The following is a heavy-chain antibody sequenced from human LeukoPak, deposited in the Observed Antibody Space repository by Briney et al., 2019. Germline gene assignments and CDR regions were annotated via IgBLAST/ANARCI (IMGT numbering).Heavy chain of an antibody. Sequence: ASVKVSCKASGYTFTSYDINWVRQATGQGLEWMGWMNPNSGNTGYAQKFQGRVTMTRNTSISTAYMGLSSLRSEDTAVYYCAREGYSSSWYDSYYYYYMDVWGKGTTVTVSS. CDR3: AREGYSSSWYDSYYYYYMDV. V-gene: IGHV1-8*01. D-gene: IGHD6-13*01. CDR2: MNPNSGNT. CDR1: GYTFTSYD. J-gene: IGHJ6*03.